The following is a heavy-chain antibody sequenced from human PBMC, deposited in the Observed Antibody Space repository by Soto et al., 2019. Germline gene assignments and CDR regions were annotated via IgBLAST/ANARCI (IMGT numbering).Heavy chain of an antibody. J-gene: IGHJ4*02. CDR2: INHSGST. CDR3: ASSGLGAYSSSSGVDY. CDR1: GGSITGYS. Sequence: PSETLSLTCTVSGGSITGYSWSWIRQPPGKGLEWIGEINHSGSTNYNPSLKSRVTISVDTSKNQFSLKLSSVTAADTAVYYCASSGLGAYSSSSGVDYWGQGTLVTVSA. V-gene: IGHV4-34*01. D-gene: IGHD6-6*01.